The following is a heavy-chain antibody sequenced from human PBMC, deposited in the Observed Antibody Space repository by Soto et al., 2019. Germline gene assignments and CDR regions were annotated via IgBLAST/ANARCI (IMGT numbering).Heavy chain of an antibody. CDR2: INPGNGNT. CDR3: ARGGYFDSSNYLAY. CDR1: GYTFTSYG. D-gene: IGHD3-22*01. Sequence: GASLKVSCKASGYTFTSYGISWVRQAPGRGLEWMGWINPGNGNTKYSQQFQGRVIIDRDASASTAYMELSSLRSEDTAVYYCARGGYFDSSNYLAYWGLGTLVNVSS. J-gene: IGHJ4*02. V-gene: IGHV1-3*01.